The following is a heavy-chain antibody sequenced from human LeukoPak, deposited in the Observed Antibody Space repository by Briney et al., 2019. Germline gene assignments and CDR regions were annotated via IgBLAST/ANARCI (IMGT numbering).Heavy chain of an antibody. CDR3: ARGSTYADYVFDY. Sequence: KTSQTLSLTCTVSGGSISSGAYYWSWIRQHPGKGLEWIGYILHSGSTYYNPSFKSRITISVDTSKNQFSLNLTSVTAADTAVYYCARGSTYADYVFDYWGQGTLVTVSS. J-gene: IGHJ4*02. D-gene: IGHD4-17*01. CDR2: ILHSGST. CDR1: GGSISSGAYY. V-gene: IGHV4-31*03.